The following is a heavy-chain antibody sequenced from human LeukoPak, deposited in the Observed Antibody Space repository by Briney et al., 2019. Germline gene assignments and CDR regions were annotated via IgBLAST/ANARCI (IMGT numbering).Heavy chain of an antibody. Sequence: GGSLRLSCAASGFTFSSYGMHWVSQAPGKGLEWVAFTQHDGDDKYYADSVKGRFTISRDNSKNTLYLQMNSLRAEDTAVYYCAKVLPGPFHYWGQGTLVTVSS. V-gene: IGHV3-30*02. CDR2: TQHDGDDK. J-gene: IGHJ4*02. CDR3: AKVLPGPFHY. CDR1: GFTFSSYG. D-gene: IGHD1-1*01.